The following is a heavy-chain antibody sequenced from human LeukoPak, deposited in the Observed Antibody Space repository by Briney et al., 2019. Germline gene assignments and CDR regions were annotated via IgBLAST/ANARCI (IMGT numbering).Heavy chain of an antibody. D-gene: IGHD3-9*01. CDR2: INPNSGGT. CDR1: GYTFTNYY. J-gene: IGHJ4*02. V-gene: IGHV1-2*02. Sequence: ASVKLSCKASGYTFTNYYMHWVRQAPGQGLEWMGWINPNSGGTNYAQKFQGRVTMTRDTSISTAYMDLSRLRADDTAVYYCASYAGYPYDYWGQGTLVTVST. CDR3: ASYAGYPYDY.